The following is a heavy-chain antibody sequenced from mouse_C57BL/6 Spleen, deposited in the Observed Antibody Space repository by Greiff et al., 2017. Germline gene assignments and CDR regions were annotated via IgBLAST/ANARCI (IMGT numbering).Heavy chain of an antibody. CDR2: IDPSDSET. Sequence: QVQLKQPGAELVRPGSSVKLSCKASGYTFTSYWMHWVKQRPIQGLEWIGNIDPSDSETHYNQKFKDKATLTVDKSSSTAYMQLSSLTSEASAVYYCARSHDGYYLYFDYWGQGTTLTVSS. CDR1: GYTFTSYW. J-gene: IGHJ2*01. D-gene: IGHD2-3*01. V-gene: IGHV1-52*01. CDR3: ARSHDGYYLYFDY.